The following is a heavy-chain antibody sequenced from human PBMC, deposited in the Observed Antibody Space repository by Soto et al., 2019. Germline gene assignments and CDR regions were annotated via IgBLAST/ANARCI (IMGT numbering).Heavy chain of an antibody. D-gene: IGHD4-17*01. CDR2: IIPILGIA. CDR1: GGTFSSYT. Sequence: QVQLVQSGAEVKKPGSSVKVSCKASGGTFSSYTISWVRQAPGQGLEWLGRIIPILGIANYAQKFQGRVTITADKSPRTAYLELSSLRSEDTAVYYCASAYGDYDSYSYYMDVWGKGTTVTVSS. V-gene: IGHV1-69*02. CDR3: ASAYGDYDSYSYYMDV. J-gene: IGHJ6*03.